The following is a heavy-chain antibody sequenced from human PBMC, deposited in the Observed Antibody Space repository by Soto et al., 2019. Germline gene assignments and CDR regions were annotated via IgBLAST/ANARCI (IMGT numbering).Heavy chain of an antibody. J-gene: IGHJ2*01. CDR1: GGSMSGHMSY. CDR2: IYESGST. D-gene: IGHD4-17*01. CDR3: AREIIPLTTDWYFDL. V-gene: IGHV4-30-4*01. Sequence: QVQLQESGPGLVKPSETLSLTCTVSGGSMSGHMSYWSWIRQPPGKGLEWIGYIYESGSTYYNPSLKSRVTITVDTSKKQCSLRLNSVTAADTAVYYCAREIIPLTTDWYFDLWGRGTLVTVSS.